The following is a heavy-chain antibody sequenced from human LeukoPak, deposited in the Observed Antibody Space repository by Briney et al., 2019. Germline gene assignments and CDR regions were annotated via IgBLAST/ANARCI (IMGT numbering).Heavy chain of an antibody. D-gene: IGHD2-15*01. CDR1: GGSFSGYY. CDR2: INHSGST. Sequence: SETLSLTCGVYGGSFSGYYWSWIRQAPGKGLEWIGEINHSGSTSYNPSLKSRVTLSVDTSKNQFSLRLSSVTAADTAVYYCARIPYIVRWFDPWGQGTLVTVSS. V-gene: IGHV4-34*01. J-gene: IGHJ5*02. CDR3: ARIPYIVRWFDP.